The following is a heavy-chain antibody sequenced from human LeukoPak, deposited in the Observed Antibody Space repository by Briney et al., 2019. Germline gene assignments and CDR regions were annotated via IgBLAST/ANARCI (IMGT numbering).Heavy chain of an antibody. V-gene: IGHV1-18*01. CDR1: GYTFTSYG. J-gene: IGHJ3*02. Sequence: ASVKVSCKASGYTFTSYGISRVRQAPGQGLEWMGWINPNSGGTNYAQKFQGRVTMTTDTSTSTAYMELRSLRSDDTAVYYCARDGVNFPFIAKDAFDIWGQGTMVTVSS. D-gene: IGHD6-13*01. CDR2: INPNSGGT. CDR3: ARDGVNFPFIAKDAFDI.